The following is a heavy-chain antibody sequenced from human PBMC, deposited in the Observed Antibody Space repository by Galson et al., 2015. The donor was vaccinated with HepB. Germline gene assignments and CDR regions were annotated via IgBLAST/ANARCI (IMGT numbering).Heavy chain of an antibody. D-gene: IGHD3-3*01. CDR3: ARDRGITIFGVVTLTYGMDV. V-gene: IGHV3-33*01. CDR2: IWYDGSNK. J-gene: IGHJ6*02. CDR1: GSTFSSYG. Sequence: SLRLSCAASGSTFSSYGMHWVRQAPGKGLEWVAVIWYDGSNKYYADSVKGRFTISRDNSKNTLYLQMNSLRAEDTAVYYCARDRGITIFGVVTLTYGMDVWGQGTTVTVSS.